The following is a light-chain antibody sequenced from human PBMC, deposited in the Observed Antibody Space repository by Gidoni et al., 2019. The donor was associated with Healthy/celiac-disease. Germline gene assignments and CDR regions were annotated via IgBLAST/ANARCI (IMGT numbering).Light chain of an antibody. CDR3: QQYWGT. Sequence: PSTLSASVGDRVTITCRASQSISSWLAWYQQKPGKAPKLLIYKASSLESGVPSRFSGSGSGTEFTLTISSLQPDDFATYYCQQYWGTFXQXTKVEIK. CDR1: QSISSW. V-gene: IGKV1-5*03. CDR2: KAS. J-gene: IGKJ1*01.